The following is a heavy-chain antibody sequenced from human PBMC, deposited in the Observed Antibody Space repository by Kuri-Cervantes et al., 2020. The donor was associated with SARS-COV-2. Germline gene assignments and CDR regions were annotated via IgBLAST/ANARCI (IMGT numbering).Heavy chain of an antibody. Sequence: LSLTCAASGFTFSSYSMNWVRQAPGKGLEWVANIKQDGSEKYYVDSVKGRFTISRDNAKNSLYLQMNSLRAEDTAVYYCTTEDSSGWYNWFDPWGQGTLVTVSS. J-gene: IGHJ5*02. V-gene: IGHV3-7*01. CDR3: TTEDSSGWYNWFDP. D-gene: IGHD6-19*01. CDR1: GFTFSSYS. CDR2: IKQDGSEK.